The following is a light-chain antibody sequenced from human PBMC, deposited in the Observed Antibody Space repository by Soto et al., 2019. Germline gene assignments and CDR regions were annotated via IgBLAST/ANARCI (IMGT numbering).Light chain of an antibody. CDR3: LQLYNFSWT. CDR2: AAS. CDR1: QGIGND. Sequence: IQMTQSPSSLSASVGDTVTMTCRASQGIGNDLAWYQQKPGKAPRLLIFAASNLQSGVPSRFSGSGSGTDFTLTISRLQPEDFATYYCLQLYNFSWTFGQGTKVDIK. V-gene: IGKV1-6*01. J-gene: IGKJ1*01.